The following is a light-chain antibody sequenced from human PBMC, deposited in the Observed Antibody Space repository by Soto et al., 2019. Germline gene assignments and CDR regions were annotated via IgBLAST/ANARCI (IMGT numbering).Light chain of an antibody. V-gene: IGKV2D-29*01. J-gene: IGKJ1*01. CDR3: KQSIQLPTA. CDR2: KVS. CDR1: QSLLHSDGKTY. Sequence: DIVMTQTPLSLSVTPGQPASISCKSSQSLLHSDGKTYLYWYLQNPGQPPQLLIYKVSNCFSGVPDRFSGRGSGTDFTLKISRVEAEDVGIYYCKQSIQLPTACGQGTKVEFK.